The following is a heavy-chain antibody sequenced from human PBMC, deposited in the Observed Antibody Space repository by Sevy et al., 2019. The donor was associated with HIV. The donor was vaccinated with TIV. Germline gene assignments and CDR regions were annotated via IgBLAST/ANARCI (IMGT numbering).Heavy chain of an antibody. CDR1: GYIFTDYY. J-gene: IGHJ6*02. V-gene: IGHV1-2*02. D-gene: IGHD4-17*01. CDR3: ARLTTQPTSDLYGMDV. CDR2: INPDSGVT. Sequence: ASVKVSCKASGYIFTDYYIHWVRQAPGQGLESMAWINPDSGVTNYAKRFQGEVTVTRDTSISTAYMELSRLRSNDTAIYYCARLTTQPTSDLYGMDVWGQRTTVTVSS.